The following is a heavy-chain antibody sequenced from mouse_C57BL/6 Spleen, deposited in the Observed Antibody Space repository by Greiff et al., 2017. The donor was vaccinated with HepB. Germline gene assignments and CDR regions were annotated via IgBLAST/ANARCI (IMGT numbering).Heavy chain of an antibody. CDR3: AREEGLRRYFDV. V-gene: IGHV5-16*01. D-gene: IGHD2-4*01. CDR2: INYDGSST. Sequence: EVKLVESEGGLVQPGSSMKLSCTASGFTFSDYYMAWVRQVPERGLEWVANINYDGSSTYYLDSLKSRFIISRDNATNILYLQMSSLKSEDTATYYCAREEGLRRYFDVWGTGTTVTVSS. CDR1: GFTFSDYY. J-gene: IGHJ1*03.